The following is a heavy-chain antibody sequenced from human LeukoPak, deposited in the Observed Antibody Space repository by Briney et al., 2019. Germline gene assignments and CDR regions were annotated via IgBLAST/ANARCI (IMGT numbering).Heavy chain of an antibody. D-gene: IGHD1-26*01. V-gene: IGHV3-74*01. J-gene: IGHJ3*02. CDR3: VRGAYYTFDI. Sequence: GGSLRLSCAASGFSFSNSWMDWVRQVPGKGPVWVSRIKSDGSTTLYADSVKGGFTISRDNAKNTLFLQMNSLRAEDTAVYYCVRGAYYTFDIWGQGTMVTVSS. CDR1: GFSFSNSW. CDR2: IKSDGSTT.